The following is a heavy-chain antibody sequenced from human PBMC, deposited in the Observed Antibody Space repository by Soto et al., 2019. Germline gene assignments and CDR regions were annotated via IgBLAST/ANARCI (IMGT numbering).Heavy chain of an antibody. CDR3: ARTVTDYYYMDV. CDR1: GGSISSSSYY. J-gene: IGHJ6*03. CDR2: IYYSGRT. V-gene: IGHV4-39*01. D-gene: IGHD4-17*01. Sequence: SETLSLTCTVSGGSISSSSYYWGWIRQPPGKGLEWIGSIYYSGRTYYNPSLKSRFTISVDTSKNQFSLKLSSVTAADTAVYYCARTVTDYYYMDVWGKGTTVTVSS.